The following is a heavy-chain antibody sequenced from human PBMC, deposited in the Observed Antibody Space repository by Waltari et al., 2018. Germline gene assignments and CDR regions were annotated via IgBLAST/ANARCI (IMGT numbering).Heavy chain of an antibody. V-gene: IGHV3-33*01. CDR1: GFTFSSYG. CDR3: ARDQGRAVLMVYAIKYGMDV. Sequence: QVQLVESGGGVVQPGRSLRLSCAASGFTFSSYGMHWVAQAPGTGLGRVAVIWYDGSNKYYADSVKGRFTISRDNSKNTLYLQMNSLRAEDTAVYYCARDQGRAVLMVYAIKYGMDVWGQGTTVTVSS. D-gene: IGHD2-8*01. J-gene: IGHJ6*02. CDR2: IWYDGSNK.